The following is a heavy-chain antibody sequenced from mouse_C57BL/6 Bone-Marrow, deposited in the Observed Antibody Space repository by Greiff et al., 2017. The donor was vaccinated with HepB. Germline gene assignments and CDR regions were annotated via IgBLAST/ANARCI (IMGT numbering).Heavy chain of an antibody. D-gene: IGHD1-1*01. CDR3: AKNHGSSYPYAMDY. CDR2: IWRGGST. V-gene: IGHV2-5*01. J-gene: IGHJ4*01. Sequence: VQRVESGPGLVQPSQSLSITCTVSGFSLTSYGVHWVRQSPGKGLEWLGVIWRGGSTDYNAAFMSRLSITKDNSKSQVFFKMNSLQADDTAIYYCAKNHGSSYPYAMDYWGQGTSVTVSS. CDR1: GFSLTSYG.